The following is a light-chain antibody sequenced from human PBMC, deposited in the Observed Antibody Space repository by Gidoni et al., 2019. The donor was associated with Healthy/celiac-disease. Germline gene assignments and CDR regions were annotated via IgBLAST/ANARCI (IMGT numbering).Light chain of an antibody. CDR1: SSNIGAGYD. Sequence: PLRTRPPSVPGTPGRRFTISCTGSSSNIGAGYDVHWYQQLPGTAPKLLIYGNSNRPSGVPDRFSGSKSGTSASLAITGLQAEDEADYYCQSYDSSLSGWVFGTGTKVTV. J-gene: IGLJ1*01. CDR3: QSYDSSLSGWV. CDR2: GNS. V-gene: IGLV1-40*01.